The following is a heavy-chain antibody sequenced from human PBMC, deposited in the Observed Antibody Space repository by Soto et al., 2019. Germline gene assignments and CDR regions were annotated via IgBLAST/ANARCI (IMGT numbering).Heavy chain of an antibody. CDR3: ARDRVYTGGSDADY. D-gene: IGHD2-8*02. J-gene: IGHJ4*02. CDR1: GYTFSNYA. Sequence: TVRVSCKTSGYTFSNYAISWVRQAPGQGLEWMGWINTGSGYTNYAHDRVTMTKDASTYTAYLEVTSLRSDDTAIYYCARDRVYTGGSDADYWVQGTLVTVSS. CDR2: INTGSGYT. V-gene: IGHV1-18*01.